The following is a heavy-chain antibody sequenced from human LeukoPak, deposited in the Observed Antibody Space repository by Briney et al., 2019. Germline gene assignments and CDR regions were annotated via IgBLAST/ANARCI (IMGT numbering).Heavy chain of an antibody. V-gene: IGHV1-3*01. CDR1: GYTFTHYA. D-gene: IGHD4-11*01. Sequence: ASVKVACKASGYTFTHYAVHWVRQAPGQRLEWMGWTNVGNDYTESSQKFQDRLTITSDTTATTVYMELSSLRSEDTAVYYCARDDFSTYPGLNYFDYWGQGSLVTVSS. CDR2: TNVGNDYT. CDR3: ARDDFSTYPGLNYFDY. J-gene: IGHJ4*02.